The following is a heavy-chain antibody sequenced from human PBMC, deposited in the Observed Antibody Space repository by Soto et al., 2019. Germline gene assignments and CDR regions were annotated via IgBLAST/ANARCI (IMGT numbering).Heavy chain of an antibody. CDR3: ARLQGTSWFDN. D-gene: IGHD2-2*01. CDR1: GDSVSSNSAT. Sequence: PSQTLSLTCAISGDSVSSNSATCNWIRQSPSRGLEWLGRTYYRSKWYNDYVASVKSRITINPDTSKNQFSLQLNSVTPEDTAVYYCARLQGTSWFDNWGQGTLVTVS. V-gene: IGHV6-1*01. J-gene: IGHJ5*02. CDR2: TYYRSKWYN.